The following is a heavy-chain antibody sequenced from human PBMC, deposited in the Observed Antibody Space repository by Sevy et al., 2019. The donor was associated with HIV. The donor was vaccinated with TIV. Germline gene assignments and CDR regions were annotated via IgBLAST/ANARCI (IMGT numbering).Heavy chain of an antibody. D-gene: IGHD6-13*01. CDR3: VRAIGAAGSY. V-gene: IGHV3-7*01. Sequence: GGSLRLSCEASGFSFSSYWMSWVRQAPGKGLEWVANIKEDGSMIYYVDSVKGRFTISRDYAKNSVYLQMTSLRAEDAALYNCVRAIGAAGSYWGEGTLVTVSS. CDR1: GFSFSSYW. CDR2: IKEDGSMI. J-gene: IGHJ4*02.